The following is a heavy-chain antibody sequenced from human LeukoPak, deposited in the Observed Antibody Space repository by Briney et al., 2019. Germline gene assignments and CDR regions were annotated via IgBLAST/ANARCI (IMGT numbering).Heavy chain of an antibody. CDR3: ARDPGIAAALDY. Sequence: PGGSLRLSCAASGFTFSTYEMTWVRQAPGKGLEWVSHISGSGSSIYYADSVKGRFTISRDNAKNSLYLQMISLRAEDTAVYYCARDPGIAAALDYWGQGTLVTVSS. CDR1: GFTFSTYE. CDR2: ISGSGSSI. V-gene: IGHV3-48*03. J-gene: IGHJ4*02. D-gene: IGHD6-13*01.